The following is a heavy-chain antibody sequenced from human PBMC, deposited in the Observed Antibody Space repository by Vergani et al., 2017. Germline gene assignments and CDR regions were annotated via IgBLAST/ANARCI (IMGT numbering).Heavy chain of an antibody. V-gene: IGHV4-30-2*01. J-gene: IGHJ6*03. Sequence: QLQLQESDSRLVNPSQTLSLTCTLSGDAISRDTYSWNWVRQPPGKPLEWIGSVYYSGTTYYNPSLGGRVTMSIDTSKNHFSLTLTSVTAADSAFYFCARGQTGYSRDWSTYFFYMDVWGKGTTVTVSS. CDR1: GDAISRDTYS. CDR2: VYYSGTT. CDR3: ARGQTGYSRDWSTYFFYMDV. D-gene: IGHD3/OR15-3a*01.